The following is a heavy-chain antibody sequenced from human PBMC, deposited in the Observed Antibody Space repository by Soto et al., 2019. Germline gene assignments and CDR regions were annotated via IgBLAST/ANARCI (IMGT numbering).Heavy chain of an antibody. CDR1: GFTFSSYG. V-gene: IGHV3-33*01. CDR3: ARDISIADPDCLAPSPNDAFDI. CDR2: IWYDGSNK. D-gene: IGHD6-6*01. J-gene: IGHJ3*02. Sequence: GGSLRLSCAASGFTFSSYGMHWVRQAPGKGLEWVAVIWYDGSNKYYADSVKGRFTISRDNSKNTLYLQMNSLRAEDTAVYYCARDISIADPDCLAPSPNDAFDIWGQGTMVTVSS.